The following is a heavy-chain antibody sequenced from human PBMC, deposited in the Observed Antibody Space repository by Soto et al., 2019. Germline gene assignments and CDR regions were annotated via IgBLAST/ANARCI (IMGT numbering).Heavy chain of an antibody. CDR1: GFTFSSYA. V-gene: IGHV3-30-3*01. D-gene: IGHD3-3*01. CDR3: ARDVWLWSKAIGTLDY. J-gene: IGHJ4*02. Sequence: QVQLVESGGGVVQPGRSLRLSCAASGFTFSSYAMHWVRQAPGKGLEWVAVISYDGSNRYYADSVKGRFTISRDNSKNTLYLQMNSLRAEDTAVYYCARDVWLWSKAIGTLDYWGQGTLVTVSS. CDR2: ISYDGSNR.